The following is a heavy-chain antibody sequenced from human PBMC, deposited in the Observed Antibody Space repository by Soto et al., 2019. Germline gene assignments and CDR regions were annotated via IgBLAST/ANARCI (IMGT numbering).Heavy chain of an antibody. D-gene: IGHD2-21*02. CDR1: GDSINNRSYY. V-gene: IGHV4-39*01. CDR2: IYYSGST. CDR3: ARQRTSVVTQAYFDS. Sequence: XGTLSLTCTVTGDSINNRSYYWGWIRQPPGKGLEWIGSIYYSGSTYNNPSLKSRVSMSVDTSKNQFSLKLRSVTAADTALYYCARQRTSVVTQAYFDSWGQGSLVTVSS. J-gene: IGHJ4*02.